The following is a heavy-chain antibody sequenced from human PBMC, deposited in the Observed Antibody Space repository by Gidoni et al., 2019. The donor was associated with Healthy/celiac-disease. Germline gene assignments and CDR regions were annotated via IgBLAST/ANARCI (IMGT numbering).Heavy chain of an antibody. V-gene: IGHV1-8*01. Sequence: QVQLVQSGAEVKKPGASVKVSCKASGYTFTSYDINWVRQATGQGLEWMGWMNPNSGKTGYAQKFQGRITMTRNTSISTAYMELSSLRSEDTAVYYCARSPANYDILTGYYFGVGNWFDPWGQGTLVTVSS. CDR1: GYTFTSYD. CDR2: MNPNSGKT. J-gene: IGHJ5*02. CDR3: ARSPANYDILTGYYFGVGNWFDP. D-gene: IGHD3-9*01.